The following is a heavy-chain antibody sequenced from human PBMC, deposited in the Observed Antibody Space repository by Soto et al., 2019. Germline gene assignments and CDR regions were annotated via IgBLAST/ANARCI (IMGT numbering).Heavy chain of an antibody. CDR1: GGSFSGFY. CDR2: INHSGTI. CDR3: ARADRTLVTSYGLDV. D-gene: IGHD2-21*02. Sequence: SETLSLTCAVSGGSFSGFYWTWIRQPPGEGLEWIGEINHSGTINFNPSLRSRLTISLDSSKKHFSLKLTSLTAADAAVYYCARADRTLVTSYGLDVWGQGTTVTV. V-gene: IGHV4-34*01. J-gene: IGHJ6*02.